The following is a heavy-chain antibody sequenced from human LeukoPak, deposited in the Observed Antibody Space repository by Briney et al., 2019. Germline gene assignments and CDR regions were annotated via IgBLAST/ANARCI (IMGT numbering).Heavy chain of an antibody. CDR1: GYTFTGYY. CDR3: ARAGYYDSSGYYNPGNWFDP. J-gene: IGHJ5*02. V-gene: IGHV1-2*06. Sequence: GASVKVSCKASGYTFTGYYMHWVRQAPGQGLEWMGRINPNSGGTNYAQKFQGRVTMTRDTSISTAYMELSRLRSDDTAVYYCARAGYYDSSGYYNPGNWFDPWGQGTLVTVSS. CDR2: INPNSGGT. D-gene: IGHD3-22*01.